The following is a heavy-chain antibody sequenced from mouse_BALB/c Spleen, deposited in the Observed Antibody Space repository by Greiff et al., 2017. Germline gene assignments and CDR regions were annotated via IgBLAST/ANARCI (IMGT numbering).Heavy chain of an antibody. CDR3: ARDHDYYGSSYEGAMDY. Sequence: EVKLQESGGGLVKPGGSLKLSCAASGFTFSSYAMSWVRQSPEKRLEWVAEISSGGSYTYYPDTVTGRFTISRDNAKNTLYLEMSSLRSEDTAMYYCARDHDYYGSSYEGAMDYWGQGTSVTVSS. CDR1: GFTFSSYA. CDR2: ISSGGSYT. J-gene: IGHJ4*01. D-gene: IGHD1-1*01. V-gene: IGHV5-9-4*01.